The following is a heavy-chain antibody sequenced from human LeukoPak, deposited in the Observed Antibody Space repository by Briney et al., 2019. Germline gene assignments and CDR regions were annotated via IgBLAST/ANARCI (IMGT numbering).Heavy chain of an antibody. V-gene: IGHV3-20*04. CDR3: VKDLSSGNYHIDY. CDR2: INWNGGST. D-gene: IGHD1-26*01. J-gene: IGHJ4*02. CDR1: AFTFSSYG. Sequence: TGGSLRLSCAASAFTFSSYGMSWVRQAPGKGLEWVSGINWNGGSTGYADSVKGRFTISRDNSKNTLYLQMNSLGAGDTAVYYCVKDLSSGNYHIDYWGQGTLVTVSS.